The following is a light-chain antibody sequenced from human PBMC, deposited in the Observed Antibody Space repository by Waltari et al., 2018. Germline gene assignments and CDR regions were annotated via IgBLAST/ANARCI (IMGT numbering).Light chain of an antibody. CDR3: CSRYNSGDHLA. J-gene: IGLJ2*01. Sequence: SSELTQYPAVSVALGQTVRITCQGDSLSSFHTTWYQQKPGQAPVIVFYVNNNRPSGIPDRFSGSSSGKIACLTITGSQAEDEAVDYCCSRYNSGDHLAFGGGTKLTVL. V-gene: IGLV3-19*01. CDR2: VNN. CDR1: SLSSFH.